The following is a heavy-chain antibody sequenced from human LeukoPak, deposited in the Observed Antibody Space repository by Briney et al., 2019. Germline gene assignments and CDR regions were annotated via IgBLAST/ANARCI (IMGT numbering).Heavy chain of an antibody. CDR1: GFTFGGYA. CDR2: IRSKAYGGTT. D-gene: IGHD2-2*01. CDR3: TRGGVVVPAAIVHYYYYMDV. V-gene: IGHV3-49*04. Sequence: GGSLRLSCTASGFTFGGYAMTWVRQAPGKGLEWVGFIRSKAYGGTTEYAASVKGRFTLSRDDSKSIAYLQMNSLKTEDTAVYYCTRGGVVVPAAIVHYYYYMDVWGKGTTVTVSS. J-gene: IGHJ6*03.